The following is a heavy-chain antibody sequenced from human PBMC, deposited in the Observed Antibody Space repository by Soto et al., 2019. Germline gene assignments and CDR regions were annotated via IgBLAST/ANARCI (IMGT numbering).Heavy chain of an antibody. CDR1: GYTFTNYY. J-gene: IGHJ4*02. V-gene: IGHV1-46*01. CDR3: SRPAATKGWYYFDC. Sequence: QVQLVQSGAEVKKPGASVKVSCKTSGYTFTNYYMHWVRQAPGQGLEWMGIINPSGGGTTYAQKFQGRVTLSWDTFASTRYMELRSLRSEGTAVYWWSRPAATKGWYYFDCRGRGTRVPVSS. CDR2: INPSGGGT. D-gene: IGHD2-2*01.